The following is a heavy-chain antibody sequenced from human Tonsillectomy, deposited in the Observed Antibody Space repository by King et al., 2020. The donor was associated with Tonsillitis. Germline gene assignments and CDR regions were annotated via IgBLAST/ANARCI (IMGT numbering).Heavy chain of an antibody. V-gene: IGHV3-30*18. Sequence: HVQLVESGGGVVQPGRSLRLSCAASGFTFSIYGMHWVRQAPGKGLEWVAVISYDGSNKYYADSVKGRFTISRDNSKNTLYLHMNSLRAEDTAVYYCANLEGGDYGDYGEDNFDYWGQGTRVTVSS. CDR3: ANLEGGDYGDYGEDNFDY. J-gene: IGHJ4*02. D-gene: IGHD4-17*01. CDR1: GFTFSIYG. CDR2: ISYDGSNK.